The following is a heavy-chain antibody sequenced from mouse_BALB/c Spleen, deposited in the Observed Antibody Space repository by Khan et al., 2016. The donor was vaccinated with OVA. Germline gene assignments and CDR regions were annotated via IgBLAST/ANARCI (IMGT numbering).Heavy chain of an antibody. CDR2: INSDGSAI. V-gene: IGHV11-2*02. D-gene: IGHD2-3*01. CDR1: GFTFSGFW. J-gene: IGHJ1*01. Sequence: DVQLLETGGGLVQPGGSRGLSCEGSGFTFSGFWMSWVRQTPGKTLEWIGDINSDGSAINYAPSIKDRFTIFRDKDKSTLYLQMGNVRSEDTATYFCIGYDGYYGYFDVWGAGTTVTVSS. CDR3: IGYDGYYGYFDV.